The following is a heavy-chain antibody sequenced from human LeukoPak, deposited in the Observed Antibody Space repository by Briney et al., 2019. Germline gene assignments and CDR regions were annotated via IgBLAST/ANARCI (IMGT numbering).Heavy chain of an antibody. D-gene: IGHD3-10*01. V-gene: IGHV1-8*01. J-gene: IGHJ5*02. CDR3: ARRKVRRVMALDWFDP. Sequence: ASVKVSCKASGYTSTSYDINWVRQATGQGLEWMGWMNPNSGNTGYAQKFQGRVTMTRNTSISTAYMELSSLRSEDTAVYYCARRKVRRVMALDWFDPWGQGTLVTVSS. CDR1: GYTSTSYD. CDR2: MNPNSGNT.